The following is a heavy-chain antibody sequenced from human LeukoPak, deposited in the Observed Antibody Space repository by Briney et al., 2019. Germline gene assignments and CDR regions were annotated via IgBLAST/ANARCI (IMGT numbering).Heavy chain of an antibody. CDR2: ITSSGTR. D-gene: IGHD3-9*01. CDR3: AGRLLRYFDY. V-gene: IGHV3-69-1*01. Sequence: GGSPRLSCAASGFSFSDYTMTWVRQAPGKGLDWISCITSSGTRYYADSVKGRFTVSRDNAKNSLYLQMNSLRDEDTAVYYCAGRLLRYFDYWGRGTLVTVSS. CDR1: GFSFSDYT. J-gene: IGHJ4*02.